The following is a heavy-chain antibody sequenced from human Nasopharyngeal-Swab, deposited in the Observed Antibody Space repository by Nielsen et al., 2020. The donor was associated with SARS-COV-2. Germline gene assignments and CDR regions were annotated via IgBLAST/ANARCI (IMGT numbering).Heavy chain of an antibody. J-gene: IGHJ4*02. Sequence: GGSLRLSCAASGFTFSSYAMHWVRQAPGKGLEWVAVISYDGSNKYYADSVKGRFTISRDNSKNTLYLQMNSLRAEDTAVYYCARPGLWYGDYEPFDYWGQGTLVTVSS. CDR3: ARPGLWYGDYEPFDY. CDR2: ISYDGSNK. D-gene: IGHD4-17*01. CDR1: GFTFSSYA. V-gene: IGHV3-30-3*01.